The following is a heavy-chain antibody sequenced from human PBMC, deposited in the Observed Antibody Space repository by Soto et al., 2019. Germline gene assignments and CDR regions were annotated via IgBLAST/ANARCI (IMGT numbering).Heavy chain of an antibody. V-gene: IGHV3-9*01. Sequence: EVQLVESGGGLVQPGRSLRLSCAASGFTFDDYAMHWVRQAPGKGLEWVSGISWNSGSIGYADSVNGRFTISRDNAKNSLYLQMNSLRAEDTALYYCAKAPSYYMDVWGKGTTVTVSS. CDR3: AKAPSYYMDV. CDR1: GFTFDDYA. J-gene: IGHJ6*03. CDR2: ISWNSGSI.